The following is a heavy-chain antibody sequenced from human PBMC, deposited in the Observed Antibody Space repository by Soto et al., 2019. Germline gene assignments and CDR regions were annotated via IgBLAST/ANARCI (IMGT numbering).Heavy chain of an antibody. V-gene: IGHV4-61*01. CDR3: ARGVGFGYYYYHMDL. J-gene: IGHJ6*02. Sequence: PSETLSLTCTVSGDSVTSVSDYWSWIRQPPGKGLEWIGYIYYSGSADYNPSLGSRVTISIDTSKNQFSLKLPSVTAADTAVYYCARGVGFGYYYYHMDLWGQGTTVTVSS. CDR1: GDSVTSVSDY. CDR2: IYYSGSA. D-gene: IGHD3-10*01.